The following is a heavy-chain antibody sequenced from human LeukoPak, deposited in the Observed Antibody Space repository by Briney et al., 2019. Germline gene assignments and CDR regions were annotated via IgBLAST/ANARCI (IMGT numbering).Heavy chain of an antibody. Sequence: GGSLRLSCAASGFTFSSYAMSWVRQAPGKRLEWVSAISGSGGSTYYADSVKGRFTISRDNSKNTLYLQMNSLRAEDTAVYYCAKDLRRRELPLRIFDYWGQGTLVTVSS. CDR2: ISGSGGST. D-gene: IGHD1-26*01. CDR3: AKDLRRRELPLRIFDY. J-gene: IGHJ4*02. CDR1: GFTFSSYA. V-gene: IGHV3-23*01.